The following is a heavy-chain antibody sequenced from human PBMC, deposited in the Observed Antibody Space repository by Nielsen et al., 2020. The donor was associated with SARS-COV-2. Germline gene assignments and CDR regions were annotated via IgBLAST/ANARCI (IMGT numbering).Heavy chain of an antibody. CDR3: ARHEGWVTTVWYNFGY. D-gene: IGHD4-17*01. J-gene: IGHJ4*02. V-gene: IGHV4-39*01. Sequence: ESLKISCTVSGGSVSSGSYYWGWIRQPPGKGLEWIGSIYYSGSSDYNPSLKSRVTISVDTSKNQFSLKLSSVTAEDTAVYYCARHEGWVTTVWYNFGYWGQGTLVTVSS. CDR2: IYYSGSS. CDR1: GGSVSSGSYY.